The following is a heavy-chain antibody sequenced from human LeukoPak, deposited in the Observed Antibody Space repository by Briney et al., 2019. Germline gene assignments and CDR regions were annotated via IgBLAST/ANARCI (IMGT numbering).Heavy chain of an antibody. V-gene: IGHV3-23*01. CDR1: GFTFSNYD. J-gene: IGHJ5*02. CDR2: ISDSGGST. CDR3: AKDLSXAVAADWFDP. Sequence: PGGSLRLSCAASGFTFSNYDMSWVRQAPGKGLEWVSSISDSGGSTYYADSVKGRFTISRDNSKNTLYLQMTNLRAADTAVYYCAKDLSXAVAADWFDPWDQGSLVTVSS. D-gene: IGHD6-19*01.